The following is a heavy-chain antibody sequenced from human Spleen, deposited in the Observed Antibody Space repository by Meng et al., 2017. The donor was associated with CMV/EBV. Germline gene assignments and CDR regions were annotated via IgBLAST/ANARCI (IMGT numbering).Heavy chain of an antibody. D-gene: IGHD3-3*01. CDR2: INHSGST. CDR3: ARGGSGITIFGVVIMASNFDY. CDR1: GYY. V-gene: IGHV4-34*01. Sequence: GYYGMWNNQRTREGLEGIGEINHSGSTNYNPSLKRRVTISVDTSKNHFSLKLSSVTAADPAVYYCARGGSGITIFGVVIMASNFDYWGQGTLVTVSS. J-gene: IGHJ4*02.